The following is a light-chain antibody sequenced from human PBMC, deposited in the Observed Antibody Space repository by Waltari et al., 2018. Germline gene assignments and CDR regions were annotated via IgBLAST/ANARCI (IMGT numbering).Light chain of an antibody. J-gene: IGKJ4*01. CDR2: DAS. CDR3: QQRNYWPLT. Sequence: EIVLTQSPATLSLSPGERATLSCRASQSIINFLAWYQQRPGRSPRLLMYDASTRATGIPARFSGSGSGTDFTLTISSLEPEDVAVYYCQQRNYWPLTFGGGTRVEIK. CDR1: QSIINF. V-gene: IGKV3-11*01.